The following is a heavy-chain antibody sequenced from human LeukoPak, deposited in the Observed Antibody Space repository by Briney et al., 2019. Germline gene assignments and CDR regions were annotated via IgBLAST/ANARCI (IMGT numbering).Heavy chain of an antibody. CDR1: GGSISSYY. CDR3: ARLYYDFWSGYFVYLDY. J-gene: IGHJ4*02. V-gene: IGHV4-59*12. Sequence: SETLSLTCTVSGGSISSYYWSWIRQPPGKGLEWIGYIYYSGSTNYNPSLKSRVTISVDTSKNQFSPKLSSVTAADTAVYYCARLYYDFWSGYFVYLDYWGQGTLVTVSS. D-gene: IGHD3-3*01. CDR2: IYYSGST.